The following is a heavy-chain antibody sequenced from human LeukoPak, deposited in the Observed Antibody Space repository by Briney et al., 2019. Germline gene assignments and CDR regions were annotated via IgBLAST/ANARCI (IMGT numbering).Heavy chain of an antibody. CDR1: GFTVSSNY. Sequence: GGSLRLSCAASGFTVSSNYMSWVRQAPGKGLEWVSVIYSGGSTYYADSVKGRFTISRDNSKNTLYLQMNGLRAEDTAVYYCARVSGSYHDAFDIWGQGTMVTVSS. J-gene: IGHJ3*02. CDR2: IYSGGST. CDR3: ARVSGSYHDAFDI. D-gene: IGHD1-26*01. V-gene: IGHV3-53*01.